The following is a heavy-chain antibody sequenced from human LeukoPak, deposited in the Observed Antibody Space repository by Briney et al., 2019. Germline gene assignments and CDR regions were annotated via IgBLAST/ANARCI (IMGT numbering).Heavy chain of an antibody. CDR2: IYSGGST. CDR3: ARDPRSSSGYNPTDAFDI. D-gene: IGHD3-22*01. V-gene: IGHV3-66*02. J-gene: IGHJ3*02. CDR1: GFTVSSNY. Sequence: GGSLRLSCAASGFTVSSNYMSWVRQAPGKGLEWVSVIYSGGSTYYADSVKGRFTISRDNSKNTLYLQMNSLRAEDTAVYYCARDPRSSSGYNPTDAFDIWGQGTMVTVSS.